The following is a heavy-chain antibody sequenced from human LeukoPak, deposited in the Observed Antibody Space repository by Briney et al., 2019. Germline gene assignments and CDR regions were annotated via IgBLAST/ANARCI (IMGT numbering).Heavy chain of an antibody. V-gene: IGHV4-4*02. CDR2: VHHTGST. Sequence: GSLRLSCAASGFTVSSNYMSWVRQAPGKGLEWIGSVHHTGSTYYNPSLRSRVSISVDKSTNHISLEVTSVTAADTAVYYCARDWGFGDSEDWLDPWGQGTLVTVSS. CDR1: GFTVSSNY. D-gene: IGHD3-10*01. CDR3: ARDWGFGDSEDWLDP. J-gene: IGHJ5*02.